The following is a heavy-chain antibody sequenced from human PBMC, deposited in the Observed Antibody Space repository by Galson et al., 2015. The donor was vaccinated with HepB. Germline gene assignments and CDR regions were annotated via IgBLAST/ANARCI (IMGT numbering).Heavy chain of an antibody. V-gene: IGHV3-74*01. CDR3: AGDAYYYDSSGYYFDY. J-gene: IGHJ4*02. Sequence: SLRLSCAASGFIFSSYWIHWVRQAPGKGPVWVSRINPDGSTTNYADSVKGRFTISRDNSKNTLYLQMNSLRAEDTAVFYCAGDAYYYDSSGYYFDYWGQGTLVTVSS. CDR2: INPDGSTT. D-gene: IGHD3-22*01. CDR1: GFIFSSYW.